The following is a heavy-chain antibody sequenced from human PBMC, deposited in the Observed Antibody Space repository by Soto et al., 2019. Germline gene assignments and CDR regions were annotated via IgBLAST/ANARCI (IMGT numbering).Heavy chain of an antibody. Sequence: QVQLVESGGGVVQPGRSLRLSCAASGFTCSSYGMHGVRQAPGKGMEWVAVIWYDGSNKYYADSVKGRFTISRDNSKNTLYLQMNSLRAEYTAVYYCARWGIAAGDYWGQGTLVTVSS. J-gene: IGHJ4*02. CDR1: GFTCSSYG. V-gene: IGHV3-33*01. CDR3: ARWGIAAGDY. CDR2: IWYDGSNK. D-gene: IGHD6-13*01.